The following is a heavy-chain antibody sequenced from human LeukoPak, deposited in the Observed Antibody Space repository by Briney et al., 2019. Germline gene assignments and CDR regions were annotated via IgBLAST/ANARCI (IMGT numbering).Heavy chain of an antibody. CDR3: ARESGVTMIVVLIHDAFDI. V-gene: IGHV4-38-2*02. CDR1: GYSISSGYY. D-gene: IGHD3-22*01. Sequence: PSETLSLTCTVSGYSISSGYYWGWIRQPPGKGLEWIGSIYHSGRTYYNPSLKSRVTISVDTSKNQFSLKLSSVTAADTAVYYCARESGVTMIVVLIHDAFDIWGQGTMVTVSS. CDR2: IYHSGRT. J-gene: IGHJ3*02.